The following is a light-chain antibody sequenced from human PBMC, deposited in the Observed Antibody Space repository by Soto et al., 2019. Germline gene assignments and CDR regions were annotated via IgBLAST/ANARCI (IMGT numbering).Light chain of an antibody. V-gene: IGKV1-5*03. CDR2: KAS. J-gene: IGKJ1*01. CDR1: QTISSW. Sequence: EIQITQSPSPLSGSVGDRVTITCRASQTISSWLAWYQQKPGKAPKLLIYKASTLKSGVPSRFSGSGSGTEFTLTISSLQPDDFATYYCQHYNSYSEAFGQGTKVELK. CDR3: QHYNSYSEA.